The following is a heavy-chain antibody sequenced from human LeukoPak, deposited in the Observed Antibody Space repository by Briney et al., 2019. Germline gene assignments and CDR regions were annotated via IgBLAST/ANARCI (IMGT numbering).Heavy chain of an antibody. J-gene: IGHJ4*02. CDR2: IGTAGDT. CDR3: VREKYSGCCSGWYDY. D-gene: IGHD6-19*01. V-gene: IGHV3-13*01. Sequence: GGSLRLSCAASGFTFSSYDMHWVRQATGKGLEWVSVIGTAGDTYYPGSVKGRFTISRENAKNSLYLQMNSLRAGDTAVYYCVREKYSGCCSGWYDYWGQGTLVTVSS. CDR1: GFTFSSYD.